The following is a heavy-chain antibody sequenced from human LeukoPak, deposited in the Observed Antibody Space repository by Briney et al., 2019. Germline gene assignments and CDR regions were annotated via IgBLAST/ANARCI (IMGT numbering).Heavy chain of an antibody. J-gene: IGHJ5*02. V-gene: IGHV4-34*01. CDR1: SGSFSDYY. D-gene: IGHD2-15*01. Sequence: SETLFLTCAVHSGSFSDYYWSWIRQPPGKGLEWIGDINHSGSANYNPSLKNRVTISVDTSKYQFSLKLDSVTAADTSVYYCASTLRYCTGGSCSEGWFDPWGQGTLVTVSS. CDR3: ASTLRYCTGGSCSEGWFDP. CDR2: INHSGSA.